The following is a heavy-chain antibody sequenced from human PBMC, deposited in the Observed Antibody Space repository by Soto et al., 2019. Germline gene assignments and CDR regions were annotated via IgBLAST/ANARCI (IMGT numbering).Heavy chain of an antibody. CDR3: ARSHIIGATEGAYYFDY. CDR2: INRDSGGT. V-gene: IGHV1-2*02. CDR1: GYTFTDYY. D-gene: IGHD2-15*01. Sequence: VQLVQSGAEVKKPGASVSISCEASGYTFTDYYIHWVRQAPGQGLEWMGWINRDSGGTSYAEKFQGRVTMARDTSITTAYLELSRLRSDDTAVYYCARSHIIGATEGAYYFDYWGQGTLVTVSS. J-gene: IGHJ4*02.